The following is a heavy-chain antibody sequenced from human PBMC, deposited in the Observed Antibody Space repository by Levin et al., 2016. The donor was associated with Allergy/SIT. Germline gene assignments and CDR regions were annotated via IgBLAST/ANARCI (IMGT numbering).Heavy chain of an antibody. Sequence: SETLSLTCSVSGASVSSGEFYWTWMRQPPGKGLEWIGYLYYSASNKYNPSLMSRATISEDTSKNQVSLRLTSVTAADTAVYYCARVPICSRPSCYDYAMDVWGQGTTVTVSS. V-gene: IGHV4-61*08. CDR2: LYYSASN. D-gene: IGHD2-2*01. CDR1: GASVSSGEFY. CDR3: ARVPICSRPSCYDYAMDV. J-gene: IGHJ6*02.